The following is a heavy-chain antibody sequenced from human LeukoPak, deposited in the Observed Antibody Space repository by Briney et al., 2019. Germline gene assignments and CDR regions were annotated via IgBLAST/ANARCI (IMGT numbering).Heavy chain of an antibody. CDR3: ARDEPYYYDSSGDAFDI. D-gene: IGHD3-22*01. CDR2: IWYDGSNK. V-gene: IGHV3-33*08. CDR1: GFTFSSSW. Sequence: GGSLRLSCAASGFTFSSSWMKWVRQAPGKGLEWVAVIWYDGSNKYYADSGKGRFTISRDNSKNTLYLQMNSLRAEDTAVYYCARDEPYYYDSSGDAFDIWGQGTMVTVSS. J-gene: IGHJ3*02.